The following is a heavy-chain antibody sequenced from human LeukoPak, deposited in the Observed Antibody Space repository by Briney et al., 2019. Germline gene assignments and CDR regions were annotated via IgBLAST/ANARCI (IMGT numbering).Heavy chain of an antibody. V-gene: IGHV3-48*04. CDR3: ARARVPGELNY. J-gene: IGHJ4*02. Sequence: GGSLRLSCAASGFTFSSYSMNWVRQAPGKGLEWLSYISNSGSSKYYADSVRGRFTISRDNAKNSLYLQMNSLRAEDTAVYYCARARVPGELNYWGQGTLVTVSS. D-gene: IGHD3-10*01. CDR1: GFTFSSYS. CDR2: ISNSGSSK.